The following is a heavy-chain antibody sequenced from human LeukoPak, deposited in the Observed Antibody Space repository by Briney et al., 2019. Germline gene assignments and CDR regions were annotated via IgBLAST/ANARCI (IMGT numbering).Heavy chain of an antibody. CDR2: ISAYNGNT. CDR3: VRVDDNPLTLGYCSGGSCYSY. Sequence: ASVKVSFKASGYTFTSYGISWVRQAPGQGLEWMGWISAYNGNTNYAQKLQGRVTMTTDTSTSTAYMELRSLRSDDTAVYYCVRVDDNPLTLGYCSGGSCYSYWGQGTLVTVSS. D-gene: IGHD2-15*01. J-gene: IGHJ4*02. CDR1: GYTFTSYG. V-gene: IGHV1-18*01.